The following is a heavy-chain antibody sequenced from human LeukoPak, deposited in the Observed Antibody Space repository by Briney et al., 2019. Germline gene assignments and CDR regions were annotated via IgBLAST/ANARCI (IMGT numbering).Heavy chain of an antibody. CDR2: IYSGGST. CDR1: GFTVSSNY. D-gene: IGHD3-10*01. J-gene: IGHJ4*02. CDR3: AREEAHYYGSGSSPVYFDY. V-gene: IGHV3-53*01. Sequence: AGGSLRLSCAASGFTVSSNYMSWVRQAPGKGLEWVSVIYSGGSTYYADSVKGRFTISRDNSKNTLYLQMNSLRAEDTAVYYCAREEAHYYGSGSSPVYFDYWGQGTLVTVSS.